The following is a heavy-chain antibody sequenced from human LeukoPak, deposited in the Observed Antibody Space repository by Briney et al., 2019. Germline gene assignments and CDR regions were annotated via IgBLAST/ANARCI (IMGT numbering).Heavy chain of an antibody. V-gene: IGHV3-30*18. CDR1: GFTFRNYG. CDR2: ISIDESEK. D-gene: IGHD5-12*01. J-gene: IGHJ4*01. CDR3: ANPQSRGYDYLDY. Sequence: GGSLRLSCAAYGFTFRNYGMHWVRQAPGKGLEWVAVISIDESEKYYADSVKGRFTISRDNSKNTLYLQMNSLRGDDTAVYYCANPQSRGYDYLDYWGHGTLVTVSS.